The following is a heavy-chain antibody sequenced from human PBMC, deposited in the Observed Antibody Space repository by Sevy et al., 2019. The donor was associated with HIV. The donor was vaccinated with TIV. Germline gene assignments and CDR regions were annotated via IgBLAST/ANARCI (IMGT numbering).Heavy chain of an antibody. Sequence: GGSLRLSCAASGFTFSSYWMSWVRQAPGKGLERVANIKQDGSEKYYVDSVKGRFTISRDNAKNSLYLQMNSLRAEDTAVYYCARTSGAGAFDIWGQGTMVTVSS. CDR1: GFTFSSYW. J-gene: IGHJ3*02. CDR2: IKQDGSEK. CDR3: ARTSGAGAFDI. D-gene: IGHD7-27*01. V-gene: IGHV3-7*01.